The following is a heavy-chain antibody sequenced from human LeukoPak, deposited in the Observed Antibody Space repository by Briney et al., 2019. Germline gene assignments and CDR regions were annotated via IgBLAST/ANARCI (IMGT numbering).Heavy chain of an antibody. CDR2: ISYDGSNK. CDR1: GFTFSSYG. CDR3: AKSNIVATRAFDI. V-gene: IGHV3-30*18. J-gene: IGHJ3*02. Sequence: GGSLRLSCAASGFTFSSYGMHWVRQAPGKGLEWVAVISYDGSNKYYADSVKGRFTISRDNAKSSIYLQMNSLRAEDTAIYYCAKSNIVATRAFDIWGQGTMVTVSS. D-gene: IGHD5-12*01.